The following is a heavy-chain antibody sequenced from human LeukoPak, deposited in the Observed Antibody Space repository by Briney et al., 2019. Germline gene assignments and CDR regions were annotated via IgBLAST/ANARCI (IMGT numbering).Heavy chain of an antibody. J-gene: IGHJ4*02. CDR1: GGTFSSYA. Sequence: ASVKVSCKASGGTFSSYAISWVRQAPGQGLEWMGGIIPIFGTANYAQKFQGRVTITADESTSTAYMELSSLRSEDTAVYYCARSYYDILTGHLDYWGQGTLVTVSS. V-gene: IGHV1-69*01. CDR3: ARSYYDILTGHLDY. CDR2: IIPIFGTA. D-gene: IGHD3-9*01.